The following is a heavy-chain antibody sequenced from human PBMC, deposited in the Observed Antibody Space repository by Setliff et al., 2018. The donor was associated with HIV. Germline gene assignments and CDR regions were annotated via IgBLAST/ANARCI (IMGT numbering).Heavy chain of an antibody. CDR2: IYTSGST. CDR1: CGSISSGSYY. J-gene: IGHJ6*03. D-gene: IGHD6-13*01. V-gene: IGHV4-61*09. CDR3: ARGNNGYYYYMDV. Sequence: SETLSLTCTVSCGSISSGSYYWSWIRQPAGKGLEWIGHIYTSGSTNYNPSLKSRVTISVDTSKNQFSLKLSSVTAADTAVYYCARGNNGYYYYMDVWGKGTTVTVS.